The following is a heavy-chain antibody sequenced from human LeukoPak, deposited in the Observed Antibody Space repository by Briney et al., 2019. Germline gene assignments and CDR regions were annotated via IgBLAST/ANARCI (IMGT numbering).Heavy chain of an antibody. J-gene: IGHJ3*02. V-gene: IGHV1-18*01. D-gene: IGHD3-22*01. Sequence: ASVEVSCKAAGFSFINFGIAWVRQAPGQGLEWMGWISAYNGDTNYSQKLQGRVTMTTDTSTSTAYMELRSLRSDDTAMYYCARNYYDSSGKAPFDIWGQGTMVTVSS. CDR2: ISAYNGDT. CDR1: GFSFINFG. CDR3: ARNYYDSSGKAPFDI.